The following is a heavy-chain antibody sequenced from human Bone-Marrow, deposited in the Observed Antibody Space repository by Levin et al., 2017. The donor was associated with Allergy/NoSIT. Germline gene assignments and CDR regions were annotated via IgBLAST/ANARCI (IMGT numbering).Heavy chain of an antibody. CDR1: GFTLNTYA. Sequence: GESLKISCAVSGFTLNTYAVTWVRQSPGKGLEWVATMSGSGGGTYYADSVEGRFTISRDNSMSTLYLQLNSLRAEDTAVYYCAKERTTYYYYMDVWGQGTTVIVSS. CDR2: MSGSGGGT. D-gene: IGHD1-14*01. V-gene: IGHV3-23*01. J-gene: IGHJ6*03. CDR3: AKERTTYYYYMDV.